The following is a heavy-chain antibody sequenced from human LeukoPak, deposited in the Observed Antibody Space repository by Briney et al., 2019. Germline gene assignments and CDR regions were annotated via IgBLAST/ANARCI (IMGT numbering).Heavy chain of an antibody. J-gene: IGHJ4*02. V-gene: IGHV3-23*01. D-gene: IGHD4/OR15-4a*01. CDR3: AKDFKCEL. CDR1: GFTFSSYA. CDR2: ISGNSGST. Sequence: GGSLRLSCAASGFTFSSYAMSWVRQAPGKGLEWVSSISGNSGSTYYADSVKGRFTISRDNSKNTVYLQMNSLRAEDTAVYYCAKDFKCELWGQGTLVTVSS.